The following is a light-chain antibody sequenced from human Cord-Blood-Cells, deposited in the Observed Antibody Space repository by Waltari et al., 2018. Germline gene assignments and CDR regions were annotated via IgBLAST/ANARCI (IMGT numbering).Light chain of an antibody. Sequence: DIPMTQSPSTLSASVGDRVTITCRASQSISSGLAWYQPKPGKPPMLLNEKASSLESGGTSRFSGSGSRTEFPLPISSLPPDDVATYYRQQYKSYSSFGQGTKLEIK. CDR1: QSISSG. CDR3: QQYKSYSS. CDR2: KAS. V-gene: IGKV1-5*03. J-gene: IGKJ2*03.